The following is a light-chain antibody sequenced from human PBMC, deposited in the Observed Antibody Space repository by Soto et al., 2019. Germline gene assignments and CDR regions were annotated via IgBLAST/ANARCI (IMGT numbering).Light chain of an antibody. Sequence: EMVLTQSPGTLSLSPGERVTLSCRASQSVSSSYLAWYQQKPGQAPRLLIHDTSSRATGTPDRFSGSGSATDFTLTISRLEPEDFAVYYCLQYGRSPYTFGLGTKLEI. CDR1: QSVSSSY. J-gene: IGKJ2*01. V-gene: IGKV3-20*01. CDR2: DTS. CDR3: LQYGRSPYT.